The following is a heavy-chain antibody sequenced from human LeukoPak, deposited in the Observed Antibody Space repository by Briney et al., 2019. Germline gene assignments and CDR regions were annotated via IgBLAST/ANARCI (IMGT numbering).Heavy chain of an antibody. CDR1: GYSISSSNW. D-gene: IGHD3-3*01. J-gene: IGHJ4*02. Sequence: SETLSLTCAVSGYSISSSNWWGWIRQPPGKGLEWIGYIYYSGSTYYNPSLKSRVTISVDTSKNQFSLKLSSVTAADTAVCYCARRPRRLRFLEYLYYFDYWGQGTLVTVSS. V-gene: IGHV4-28*01. CDR3: ARRPRRLRFLEYLYYFDY. CDR2: IYYSGST.